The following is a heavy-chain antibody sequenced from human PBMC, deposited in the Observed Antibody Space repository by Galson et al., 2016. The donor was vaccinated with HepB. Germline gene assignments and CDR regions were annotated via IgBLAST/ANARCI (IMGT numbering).Heavy chain of an antibody. CDR3: AHPPVRVFDCWGGFYSGGDYFDC. D-gene: IGHD3-3*01. V-gene: IGHV2-5*01. CDR2: IYWNDDK. Sequence: PALVKPTQTLTLTCTFSGFSLSTSGVGVGWIRQPPGKALEWLAVIYWNDDKHYSPSLMNRLTIAKDTSKSQVVLTMTNMDPVDTATYYCAHPPVRVFDCWGGFYSGGDYFDCWGQGTLVTVSA. CDR1: GFSLSTSGVG. J-gene: IGHJ4*02.